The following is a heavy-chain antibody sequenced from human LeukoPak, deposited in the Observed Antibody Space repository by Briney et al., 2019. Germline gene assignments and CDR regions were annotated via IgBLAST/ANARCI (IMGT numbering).Heavy chain of an antibody. CDR3: ARAAAGTLAFNYYYYYMDV. V-gene: IGHV4-59*01. J-gene: IGHJ6*03. Sequence: KTSETLSLTCTVSGGSISSYYWSWIRQPPGKGLEWIGYIYYSGSTNNNPSLKSRVTISIDTSKNQFSLKLSSVTAADTAVYYCARAAAGTLAFNYYYYYMDVWGKGTTITISS. CDR2: IYYSGST. D-gene: IGHD6-13*01. CDR1: GGSISSYY.